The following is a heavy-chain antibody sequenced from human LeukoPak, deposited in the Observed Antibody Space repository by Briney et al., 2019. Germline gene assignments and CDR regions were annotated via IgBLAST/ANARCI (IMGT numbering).Heavy chain of an antibody. CDR2: ISSSSSYI. J-gene: IGHJ3*02. CDR1: GFTFSSYS. CDR3: ARDKGYSGYEASGQYTRQGAFDI. Sequence: PGGSLRLSCAASGFTFSSYSMNWVRQAPGKGLEWVSSISSSSSYIYYADSVKGRFTISRDNAKNSLYLQMNSLRAEDTAVYYCARDKGYSGYEASGQYTRQGAFDIWGQGTMVTVSS. D-gene: IGHD5-12*01. V-gene: IGHV3-21*01.